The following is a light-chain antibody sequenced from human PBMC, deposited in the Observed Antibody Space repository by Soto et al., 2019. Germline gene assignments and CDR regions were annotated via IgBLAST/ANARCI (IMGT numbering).Light chain of an antibody. Sequence: QSVLTQPASVSGAPGQSITISCTGTSSDVGGYNYVSWYQQHPGTAPKLMIYEVSNRPSGVSDRFSGSKSGNTASLTISGLQAEDEADYYCSSYTSSSTLVVFGTGTKLTVL. CDR1: SSDVGGYNY. J-gene: IGLJ1*01. V-gene: IGLV2-14*01. CDR3: SSYTSSSTLVV. CDR2: EVS.